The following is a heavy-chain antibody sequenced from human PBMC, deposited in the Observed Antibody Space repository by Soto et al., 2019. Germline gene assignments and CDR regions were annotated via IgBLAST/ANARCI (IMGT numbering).Heavy chain of an antibody. D-gene: IGHD3-16*01. CDR3: AIDRIMGSTTFWGMDV. Sequence: EVQLLESGGGLVQPGGSLRLSCAASGFTFSSYAMSWVRQAPGKGLEWVSAIIGSGGRTYYADSVKGRFTISRDKSKNTLYLQMNSLRVEDTAVYYCAIDRIMGSTTFWGMDVWGQGTTVTVSS. V-gene: IGHV3-23*01. CDR2: IIGSGGRT. CDR1: GFTFSSYA. J-gene: IGHJ6*02.